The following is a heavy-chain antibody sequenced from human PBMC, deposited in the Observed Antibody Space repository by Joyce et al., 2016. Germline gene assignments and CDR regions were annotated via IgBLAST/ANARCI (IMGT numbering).Heavy chain of an antibody. Sequence: QVQLVQSGAEVKKPGSSVKVSCKASGGTFSSYAISWVRQAPGQGLEWVGGIIPIFGTTNYAQKSQGRVTITADESTSTAYMELGSLRSEDTAVYYCARGGVGYSSGWYYNWFDPWGQGTLVTVSS. J-gene: IGHJ5*02. CDR3: ARGGVGYSSGWYYNWFDP. D-gene: IGHD6-19*01. CDR1: GGTFSSYA. V-gene: IGHV1-69*01. CDR2: IIPIFGTT.